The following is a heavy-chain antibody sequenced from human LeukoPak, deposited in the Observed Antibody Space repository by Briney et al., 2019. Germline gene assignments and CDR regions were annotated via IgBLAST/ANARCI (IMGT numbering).Heavy chain of an antibody. CDR2: ISGSGGST. CDR3: AKDSQWLVNYFDY. CDR1: GFTLSSYG. Sequence: GGSLTLACAASGFTLSSYGMSWVRPAPGKVLEWVSSISGSGGSTYYADSVKGRFTISRDNSKNTLYLQMNSLRAEDTAVYYCAKDSQWLVNYFDYWGQGTLVTVSS. D-gene: IGHD6-19*01. V-gene: IGHV3-23*01. J-gene: IGHJ4*02.